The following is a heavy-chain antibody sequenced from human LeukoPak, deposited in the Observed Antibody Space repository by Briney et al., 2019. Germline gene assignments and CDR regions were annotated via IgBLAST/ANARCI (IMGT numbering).Heavy chain of an antibody. D-gene: IGHD3-10*01. CDR2: INHSGST. V-gene: IGHV4-34*01. CDR1: GGSFSGYY. J-gene: IGHJ4*02. Sequence: KPSETLSLTCAVYGGSFSGYYWSWIRKPPGKGLEWIGEINHSGSTNYNPSLKSRVTISVDTSKNQSSLKLSSVTAADTAVYYCARGLSPRINMVREVRPPFRGVFDYWGQGTLVTVSS. CDR3: ARGLSPRINMVREVRPPFRGVFDY.